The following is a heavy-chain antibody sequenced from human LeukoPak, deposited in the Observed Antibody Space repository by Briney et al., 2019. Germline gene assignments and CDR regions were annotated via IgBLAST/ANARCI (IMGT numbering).Heavy chain of an antibody. CDR1: GGSVGDYF. J-gene: IGHJ6*03. CDR3: GLVKQLVRRQIYYYMDV. CDR2: INQSGSP. Sequence: SETLSLTCGISGGSVGDYFWSWIRQSPGEGLEWIGEINQSGSPKYNPSLKSRVAISVDTSSNQLSLNVTSVTAADTTTYVRGLVKQLVRRQIYYYMDVWGKGTTVIVSS. D-gene: IGHD6-6*01. V-gene: IGHV4-34*01.